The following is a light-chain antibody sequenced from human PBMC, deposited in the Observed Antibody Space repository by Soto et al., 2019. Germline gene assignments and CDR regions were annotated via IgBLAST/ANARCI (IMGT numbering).Light chain of an antibody. V-gene: IGLV2-14*01. J-gene: IGLJ1*01. CDR2: EVT. CDR3: SSYTSNSNPYV. Sequence: QSALTQPASVSGSPGQSITISCTGTSSDVGGYNYVSWYQLHPGKAPKLMISEVTNRPSGVSSRFYGSKSGNTASLTISGLQADDEADYYCSSYTSNSNPYVFGTGTKLTVL. CDR1: SSDVGGYNY.